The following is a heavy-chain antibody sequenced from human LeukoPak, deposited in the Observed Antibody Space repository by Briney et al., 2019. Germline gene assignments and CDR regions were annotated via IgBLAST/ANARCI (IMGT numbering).Heavy chain of an antibody. Sequence: GGSLRLSCAASGFTFNRHWMSWVRQAPGKGLEWVATIKEDGSEKYYVDSVKGRFIISRDNAENSLSLQMNSLRAGDAAVYYCARGYDPLDYWGQGTLVTVSS. CDR1: GFTFNRHW. D-gene: IGHD2-2*01. J-gene: IGHJ4*02. CDR2: IKEDGSEK. V-gene: IGHV3-7*01. CDR3: ARGYDPLDY.